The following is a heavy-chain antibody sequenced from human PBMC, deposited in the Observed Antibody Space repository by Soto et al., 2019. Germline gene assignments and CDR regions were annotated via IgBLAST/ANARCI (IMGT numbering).Heavy chain of an antibody. CDR3: ARXRSWYSGSYEAIDAFDI. CDR2: ISSSSSYI. CDR1: GFTFSSYS. J-gene: IGHJ3*02. V-gene: IGHV3-21*01. D-gene: IGHD1-26*01. Sequence: PGESLRLSCAASGFTFSSYSMNWVRQAPGKGLEWVSSISSSSSYIYYADSVKGRFTISRDNAKNSLYLQMNSLRAEDTAVYYCARXRSWYSGSYEAIDAFDIWGQGTMVTVSS.